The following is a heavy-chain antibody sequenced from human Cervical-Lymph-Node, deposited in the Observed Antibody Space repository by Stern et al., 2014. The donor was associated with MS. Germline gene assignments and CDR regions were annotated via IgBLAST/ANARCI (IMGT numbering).Heavy chain of an antibody. CDR3: AHLTSATALDY. V-gene: IGHV2-5*02. J-gene: IGHJ4*02. Sequence: QIPLKESGPTLVQPTQTLTLTCTFSGFSLSTSGVGVGWIRQPQGKDLEWLALIYWDDDKCYSPSLESRLTLTKATSNNTEFLNMTNMDPVDTATYYCAHLTSATALDYWGQGTLVTVSS. CDR1: GFSLSTSGVG. D-gene: IGHD1-14*01. CDR2: IYWDDDK.